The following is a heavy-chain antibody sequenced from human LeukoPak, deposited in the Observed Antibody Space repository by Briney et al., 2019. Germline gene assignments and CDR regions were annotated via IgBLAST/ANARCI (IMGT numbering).Heavy chain of an antibody. D-gene: IGHD6-13*01. CDR1: GGSISSGSYY. J-gene: IGHJ4*02. CDR3: AREGSSAAGPFDY. V-gene: IGHV4-61*02. CDR2: IYTSGST. Sequence: SQTLSLTCTVSGGSISSGSYYWSWIRQPAGKGLEWIGRIYTSGSTNYNPSLKSRVTISVDTSKNQFSLKLSSVTAADTAAYYCAREGSSAAGPFDYWGQGTLVTVSS.